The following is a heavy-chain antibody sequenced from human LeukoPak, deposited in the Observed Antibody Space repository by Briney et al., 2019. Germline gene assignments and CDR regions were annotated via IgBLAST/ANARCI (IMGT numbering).Heavy chain of an antibody. Sequence: ASVNVSCKASGYTFTSYGISWVRQAPGQGLEWMGWISAYNGNTNYAQKLQGRVTMTTDTSTSTAYMELRSLRSDDTAVYYCARFSRIAVDPYFDYWGQGTLVTVSS. D-gene: IGHD6-19*01. CDR3: ARFSRIAVDPYFDY. CDR2: ISAYNGNT. J-gene: IGHJ4*02. V-gene: IGHV1-18*01. CDR1: GYTFTSYG.